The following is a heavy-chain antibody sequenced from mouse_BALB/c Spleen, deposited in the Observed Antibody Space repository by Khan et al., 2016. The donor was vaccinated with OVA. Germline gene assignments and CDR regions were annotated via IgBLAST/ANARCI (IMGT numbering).Heavy chain of an antibody. CDR2: INTYTGEP. CDR3: ARPPYFSYTLDH. J-gene: IGHJ4*01. D-gene: IGHD2-10*01. CDR1: GYTFTNYG. Sequence: QIQLVQSGPELKKPGETVQISCKASGYTFTNYGMNWVKQSPGKALKWMGWINTYTGEPTSADDFKGRFAFSLETSASTAYLQINNLKNEDTATYFCARPPYFSYTLDHWGQGTSVTVSS. V-gene: IGHV9-3-1*01.